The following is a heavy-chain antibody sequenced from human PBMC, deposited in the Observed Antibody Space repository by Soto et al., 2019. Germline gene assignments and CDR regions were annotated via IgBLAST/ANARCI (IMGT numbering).Heavy chain of an antibody. Sequence: QVQLVQSGAEVKKPGASVTVSCRTSGYTFSSIGISWVRQAPGQGLEWMGWISPHKGDTYYAQNSRGRVTITADKSANIAYMELSGLRSDDTAVYYCARGIPGISGDYGGHYGMSVWGQGTAVTVSS. CDR2: ISPHKGDT. V-gene: IGHV1-18*01. J-gene: IGHJ6*02. CDR1: GYTFSSIG. D-gene: IGHD4-17*01. CDR3: ARGIPGISGDYGGHYGMSV.